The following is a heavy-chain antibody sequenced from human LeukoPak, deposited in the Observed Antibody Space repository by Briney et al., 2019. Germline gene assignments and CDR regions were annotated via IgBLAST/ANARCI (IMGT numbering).Heavy chain of an antibody. Sequence: ASVKVSCTASGYTFTSYDINWVRQATGQGLEWMGWMNPNSGNTGYAQKFQGRVTMTRNTSISTAYMELSSLRSEDTAVYYCARGSFGNDVLRYFDWLYQWGQGTLVTVSS. V-gene: IGHV1-8*01. CDR1: GYTFTSYD. CDR2: MNPNSGNT. CDR3: ARGSFGNDVLRYFDWLYQ. J-gene: IGHJ5*02. D-gene: IGHD3-9*01.